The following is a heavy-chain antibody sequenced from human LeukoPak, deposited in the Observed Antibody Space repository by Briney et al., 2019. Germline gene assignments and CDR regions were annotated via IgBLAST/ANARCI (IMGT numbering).Heavy chain of an antibody. CDR1: GGSISSSSYY. D-gene: IGHD6-19*01. CDR2: IYYSGST. V-gene: IGHV4-39*01. CDR3: ARHSYSSGWTFIYYFDY. J-gene: IGHJ4*02. Sequence: SETLSLTCTVSGGSISSSSYYWGWIRQPPGKGLEWIGSIYYSGSTYYNPSLKSRVTISVDTSKNQFSLKLSSVTAADTAVYYCARHSYSSGWTFIYYFDYWGQGTLVTVSS.